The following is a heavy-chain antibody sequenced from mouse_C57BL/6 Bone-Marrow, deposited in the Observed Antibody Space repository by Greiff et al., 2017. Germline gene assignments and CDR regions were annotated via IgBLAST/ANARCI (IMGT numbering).Heavy chain of an antibody. CDR2: IYPGSGST. J-gene: IGHJ4*01. CDR3: ARTPPDYDPYAMDD. V-gene: IGHV1-55*01. Sequence: QVQLKQPGAELVKPGASVKMSCKASGYTFTSYWITWVKQRPGQGLEWIGDIYPGSGSTNSNEKFKSKATLTVDTSSSTAYMQLSSLTSEDSAVYYCARTPPDYDPYAMDDWGQGTSVTVSS. D-gene: IGHD2-4*01. CDR1: GYTFTSYW.